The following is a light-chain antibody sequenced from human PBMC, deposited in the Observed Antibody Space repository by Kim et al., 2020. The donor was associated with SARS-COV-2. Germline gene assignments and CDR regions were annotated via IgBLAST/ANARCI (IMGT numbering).Light chain of an antibody. CDR3: VAWDDSLNGPV. Sequence: GQSVTIPCSGGITNIGSRPVNWYQQFPGMAPKLLIYSNNQRSSGVPDRFSASTSGTSASLAISGLHSEDEADYYCVAWDDSLNGPVFGGGTQLNVL. J-gene: IGLJ3*02. CDR1: ITNIGSRP. CDR2: SNN. V-gene: IGLV1-44*01.